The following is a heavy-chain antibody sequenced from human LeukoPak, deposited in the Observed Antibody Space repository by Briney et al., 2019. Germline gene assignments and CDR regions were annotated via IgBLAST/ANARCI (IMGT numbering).Heavy chain of an antibody. CDR1: GFTFSSYA. D-gene: IGHD2-2*01. CDR3: AKDESGYCSSTSCYEEHM. CDR2: ISGSGGST. J-gene: IGHJ4*02. V-gene: IGHV3-23*01. Sequence: PGGSLRLSCAASGFTFSSYAMSWVRQAPGKGPEWVSAISGSGGSTYYADSVKGRFTISRDNSKNTLYLQMYSLRAEDTAVYYCAKDESGYCSSTSCYEEHMWGQGTLVTVSS.